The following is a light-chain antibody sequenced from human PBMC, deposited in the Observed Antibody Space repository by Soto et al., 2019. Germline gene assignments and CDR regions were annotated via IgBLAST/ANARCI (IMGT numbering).Light chain of an antibody. CDR3: QQYNNWPPPLS. CDR1: QSVSSN. V-gene: IGKV3-15*01. CDR2: GAS. J-gene: IGKJ4*01. Sequence: ERVITQSPATLSVSPGERATLSCRASQSVSSNLAWYQQKPGQAPRLLIYGASTRATGIPARFSGSGSGTEFTLTISSLQSEDFAVYYCQQYNNWPPPLSFGGGNKVEIK.